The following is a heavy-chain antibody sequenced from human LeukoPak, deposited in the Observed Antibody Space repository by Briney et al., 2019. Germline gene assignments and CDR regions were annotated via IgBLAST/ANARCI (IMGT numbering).Heavy chain of an antibody. CDR3: AKEGREGAYYYYYYGMDV. V-gene: IGHV3-23*01. CDR2: ISGSGGST. Sequence: GGSLRLSCAASGFTFSSYAMSWVRQAPGKGLEWVSAISGSGGSTYYADSVKGRFTISRDNSKNTLYLQMTSLRAEDTAVYYCAKEGREGAYYYYYYGMDVWGQGTTVTVSS. CDR1: GFTFSSYA. J-gene: IGHJ6*02.